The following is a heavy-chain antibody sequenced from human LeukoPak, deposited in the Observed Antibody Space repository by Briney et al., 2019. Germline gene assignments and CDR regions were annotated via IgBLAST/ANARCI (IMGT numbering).Heavy chain of an antibody. V-gene: IGHV4-4*07. CDR3: AREARDSRHLDL. Sequence: SETPSLTCNVSGGSISSYYWTWTRQSAGKGLEWIGRISASGSTNYNPSLKSRVTVSVDTSNNHFSLNLSSVTAADTAVYWCAREARDSRHLDLWGQGTLVTVSS. J-gene: IGHJ5*02. D-gene: IGHD3-22*01. CDR1: GGSISSYY. CDR2: ISASGST.